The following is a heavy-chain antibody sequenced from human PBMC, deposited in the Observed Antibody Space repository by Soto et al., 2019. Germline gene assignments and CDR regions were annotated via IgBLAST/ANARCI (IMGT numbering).Heavy chain of an antibody. CDR1: GFTVSSNY. CDR3: ARGDGGSHANYYYYGMDV. J-gene: IGHJ6*02. Sequence: EVPLVESGGGLVQPGGSLRLSCAASGFTVSSNYMSWVRQAPGKGLEWVSVIYSGGSTYYADSVKGRFTISRDNSKNTLYLQMNSLRAEDTAVYYCARGDGGSHANYYYYGMDVWGQGTTVTVSS. CDR2: IYSGGST. V-gene: IGHV3-66*01. D-gene: IGHD2-15*01.